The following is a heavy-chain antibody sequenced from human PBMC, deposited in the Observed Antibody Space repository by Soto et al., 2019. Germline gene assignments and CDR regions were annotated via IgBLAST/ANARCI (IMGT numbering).Heavy chain of an antibody. V-gene: IGHV3-30*18. CDR2: ISYDGSNK. CDR3: AKDRGNWNDFSY. D-gene: IGHD1-1*01. J-gene: IGHJ4*02. CDR1: GFTFSSYG. Sequence: LRLSCAASGFTFSSYGMHWVRQAPGKGLEWVAVISYDGSNKYYADSVKGRFTISRDNSKNTLYLQMNSLRAEDTAVYYCAKDRGNWNDFSYWGQGTLVTVSS.